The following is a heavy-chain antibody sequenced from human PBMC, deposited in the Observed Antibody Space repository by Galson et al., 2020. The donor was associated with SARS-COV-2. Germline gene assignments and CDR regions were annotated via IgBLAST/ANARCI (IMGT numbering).Heavy chain of an antibody. CDR2: IYYSGST. J-gene: IGHJ6*03. Sequence: SETLSLTCTVSGGSISSSSYYWGWIRQPPGKGLEWIGSIYYSGSTYYNPSLKSRVTILVDTSKNQFSLKLSSVTAADTAVYYCARELWGTYYYYYYYMDVWGKGTTVTVSS. CDR1: GGSISSSSYY. D-gene: IGHD3-16*01. V-gene: IGHV4-39*07. CDR3: ARELWGTYYYYYYYMDV.